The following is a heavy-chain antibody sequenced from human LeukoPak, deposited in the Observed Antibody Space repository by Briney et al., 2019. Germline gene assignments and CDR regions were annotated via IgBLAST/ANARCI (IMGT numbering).Heavy chain of an antibody. D-gene: IGHD3-22*01. CDR2: INWNGGST. Sequence: AGGSLRLSCAASRFTFDDYGMSWVRQAPGKGLEWVSGINWNGGSTGYADSVKGRFTISRDNAKNSLYLQMNSLRAEDTALYYCARGYYYDSSGYYGTFDYWGQGTLVTVSS. CDR3: ARGYYYDSSGYYGTFDY. J-gene: IGHJ4*02. CDR1: RFTFDDYG. V-gene: IGHV3-20*04.